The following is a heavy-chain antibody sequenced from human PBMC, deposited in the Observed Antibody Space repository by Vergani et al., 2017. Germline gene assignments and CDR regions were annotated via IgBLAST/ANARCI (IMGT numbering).Heavy chain of an antibody. D-gene: IGHD6-19*01. V-gene: IGHV3-64D*06. CDR2: IISNGGRP. Sequence: VQLVESGGGLVKPGGSLRLSCSASGFTFSSSAMQWVRHAPGKWMEYVSAIISNGGRPYYADPVKGRFTLARYNSKNTLYLQMRSLGAEDTAVYYCVKVYSGCLNVGDWGQGTLVTVSS. CDR1: GFTFSSSA. J-gene: IGHJ4*02. CDR3: VKVYSGCLNVGD.